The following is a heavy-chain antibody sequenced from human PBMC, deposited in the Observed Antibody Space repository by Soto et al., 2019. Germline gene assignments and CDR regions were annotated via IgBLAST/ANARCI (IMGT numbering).Heavy chain of an antibody. D-gene: IGHD3-9*01. V-gene: IGHV3-23*01. Sequence: VQLLESGGGLVQPGGSLRLSCAASGFTFSSYAMSWVRQAPGKGLEWVSAISGSGGSTYYADSVKGRFTISRDNSKNTVYLEINSLRAEDTAVYYCAKGPILTGYYTFDYWGQGTLVTVSS. CDR3: AKGPILTGYYTFDY. J-gene: IGHJ4*02. CDR2: ISGSGGST. CDR1: GFTFSSYA.